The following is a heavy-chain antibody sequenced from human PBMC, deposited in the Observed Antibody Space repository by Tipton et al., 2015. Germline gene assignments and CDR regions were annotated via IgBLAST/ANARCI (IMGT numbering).Heavy chain of an antibody. CDR2: ISSNGYNT. V-gene: IGHV3-64D*08. CDR1: GFTLSRYA. CDR3: VKDGYYYDNSGYSPLDY. J-gene: IGHJ4*02. Sequence: SLRLSCSAAGFTLSRYAMNWVRQAPGKGLEYVSGISSNGYNTHYADSVKGRFTISRGNSKNTLYLQMSSLRAEDTAVYYCVKDGYYYDNSGYSPLDYWGQGTLVTVSS. D-gene: IGHD3-22*01.